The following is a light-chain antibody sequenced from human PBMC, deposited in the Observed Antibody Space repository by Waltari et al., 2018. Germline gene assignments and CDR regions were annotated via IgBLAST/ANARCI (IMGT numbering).Light chain of an antibody. Sequence: QSALTQPASVSGSPGQSITLPCTGTSSYVGSYNLVPWYQQHPGKAPKLMIYEVTERPSGVSNRFSGSKSDNTASLTISGLQAEDEADYYCCSHAGSSIYVFGTGTKVTIL. CDR3: CSHAGSSIYV. V-gene: IGLV2-23*02. CDR1: SSYVGSYNL. J-gene: IGLJ1*01. CDR2: EVT.